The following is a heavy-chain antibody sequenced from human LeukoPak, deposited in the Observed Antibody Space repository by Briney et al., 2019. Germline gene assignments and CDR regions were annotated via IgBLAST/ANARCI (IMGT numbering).Heavy chain of an antibody. D-gene: IGHD3-10*01. CDR2: INHSGST. J-gene: IGHJ6*03. CDR1: GGSFSGYY. Sequence: PSETPSLTCAVYGGSFSGYYWSWIRQPPGKGLEWIGEINHSGSTNYNPSLKSRVTISVDTSKNQFSLKLSSVTAADTAVYYCARGSRGYYYYYMDVWGKGTTVTVSS. CDR3: ARGSRGYYYYYMDV. V-gene: IGHV4-34*01.